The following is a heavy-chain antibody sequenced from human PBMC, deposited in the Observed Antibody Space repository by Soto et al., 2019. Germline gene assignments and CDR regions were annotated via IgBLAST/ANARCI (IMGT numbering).Heavy chain of an antibody. J-gene: IGHJ4*02. CDR3: AKERSSGWSFDY. Sequence: GGSLRLSCATSGFTFSTYAMNWVRQAPGKGLEWVSGISGSGDSTYYADSVKGRFTVSRDNSKNTLYLQMNSLRAEDTAVFYCAKERSSGWSFDYWGQGTLVTVSS. CDR1: GFTFSTYA. CDR2: ISGSGDST. D-gene: IGHD6-19*01. V-gene: IGHV3-23*01.